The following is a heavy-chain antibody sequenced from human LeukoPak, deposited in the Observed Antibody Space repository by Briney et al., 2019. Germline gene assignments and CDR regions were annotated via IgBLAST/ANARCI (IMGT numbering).Heavy chain of an antibody. CDR3: ARKTLGYSSGWYYFDY. D-gene: IGHD6-19*01. Sequence: SETLSLTCTVSGGSISSYYWSWIRQPPGKGLEWIGYIYYSGSTNYNPSLKSRVTISVDTSKNQFSLKLSSVTAADTAVYYCARKTLGYSSGWYYFDYWGQGTLVTVSS. J-gene: IGHJ4*02. V-gene: IGHV4-59*08. CDR2: IYYSGST. CDR1: GGSISSYY.